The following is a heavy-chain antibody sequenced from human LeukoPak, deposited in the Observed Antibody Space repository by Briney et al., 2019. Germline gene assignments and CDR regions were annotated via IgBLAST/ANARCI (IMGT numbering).Heavy chain of an antibody. CDR2: ISGSGGST. V-gene: IGHV3-23*01. CDR1: GFTFSSYA. J-gene: IGHJ4*02. CDR3: ARDYGGSSPFDY. D-gene: IGHD4-23*01. Sequence: GGSLRLSCAASGFTFSSYAMSWVRQAPGKGLEWVSAISGSGGSTYYADSVKGRFTISRDNAKNSLYLQMNSLRAEDTAVYYCARDYGGSSPFDYWGQGTLVTVSS.